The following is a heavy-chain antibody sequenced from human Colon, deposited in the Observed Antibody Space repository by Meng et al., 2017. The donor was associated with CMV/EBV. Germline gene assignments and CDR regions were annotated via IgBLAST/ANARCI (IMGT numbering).Heavy chain of an antibody. D-gene: IGHD3-10*01. J-gene: IGHJ6*02. Sequence: GGSLRLSCAASEFTFSSYEMNWVRQAPGKGLEWGSYISRSGSAVYYADSVKGRFTISSDNAKNSLYLQMNSLRAEDTAVYYCARNYYASGTYWGDYYYYGMDVWGQGTTVIVSS. CDR1: EFTFSSYE. V-gene: IGHV3-48*03. CDR3: ARNYYASGTYWGDYYYYGMDV. CDR2: ISRSGSAV.